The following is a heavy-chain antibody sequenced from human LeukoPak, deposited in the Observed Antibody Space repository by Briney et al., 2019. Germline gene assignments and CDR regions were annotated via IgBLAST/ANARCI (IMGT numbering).Heavy chain of an antibody. Sequence: ASVKVSCKASGYTFTSYAMNWVRQAPGQGLEWMGWINPNSGGTNYAQKFQGRVTMTRDTSISTAYMELSRLRSDDTAVYYCARGSGGLDYWGQGTLVTVSS. D-gene: IGHD2-15*01. V-gene: IGHV1-2*02. CDR3: ARGSGGLDY. CDR2: INPNSGGT. J-gene: IGHJ4*02. CDR1: GYTFTSYA.